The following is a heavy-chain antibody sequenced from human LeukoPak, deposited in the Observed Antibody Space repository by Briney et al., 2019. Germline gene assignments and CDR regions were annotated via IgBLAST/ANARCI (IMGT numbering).Heavy chain of an antibody. D-gene: IGHD3-22*01. J-gene: IGHJ4*02. CDR1: GGSISSSSYY. CDR3: ARVGLGYYDTSGYFRGPFDY. Sequence: SETLSLTCTVSGGSISSSSYYWGWIRQPPGKGLEWIGSIYYSGSTYYNPSLKSRVTISVDTSKNQFSLKLSSVTAADTAVYYCARVGLGYYDTSGYFRGPFDYWGQGTLVTVSS. CDR2: IYYSGST. V-gene: IGHV4-39*07.